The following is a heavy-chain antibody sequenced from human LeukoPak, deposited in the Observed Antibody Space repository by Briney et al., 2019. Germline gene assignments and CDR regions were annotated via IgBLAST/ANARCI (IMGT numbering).Heavy chain of an antibody. J-gene: IGHJ5*02. V-gene: IGHV3-23*01. CDR1: GFTFDIHV. CDR2: ISGSGSGGST. Sequence: PGGSLRPSCAASGFTFDIHVMTWVRQAPGKGLEWVSSISGSGSGGSTYYADSVKGRFTISRDNSKNTLYMQMHSLRVEDTADYYCAKGGTHYYRSGQYNWFDPWGQGTLVTVSS. CDR3: AKGGTHYYRSGQYNWFDP. D-gene: IGHD3-10*01.